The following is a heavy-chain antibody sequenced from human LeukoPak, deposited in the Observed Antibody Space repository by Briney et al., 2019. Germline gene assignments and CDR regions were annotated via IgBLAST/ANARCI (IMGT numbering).Heavy chain of an antibody. Sequence: SEALSLTCTVSGYSISSSYYWSRIRQPPGKGLEWIGYIYYSGSTYYNPSLRSRVTISVDTSKNQFSLKLSSVTAADTAVYYCARVCPPYSSDGSFDYWGQGTLVTVSS. V-gene: IGHV4-30-4*01. CDR2: IYYSGST. CDR1: GYSISSSYY. D-gene: IGHD6-25*01. J-gene: IGHJ4*02. CDR3: ARVCPPYSSDGSFDY.